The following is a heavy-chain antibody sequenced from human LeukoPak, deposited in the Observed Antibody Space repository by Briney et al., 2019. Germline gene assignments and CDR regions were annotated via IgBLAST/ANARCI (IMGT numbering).Heavy chain of an antibody. Sequence: GGSLRLSCAASGFTFSSYSMNWVRQAPGKGLEYVSAISSNGGSTYYANSVKGRFTISRDNSKNTLYLQMGSLRAEDMAVYYCASCGGGSCYSFDYWGQGTLVTVSS. J-gene: IGHJ4*02. CDR3: ASCGGGSCYSFDY. D-gene: IGHD2-15*01. V-gene: IGHV3-64*01. CDR1: GFTFSSYS. CDR2: ISSNGGST.